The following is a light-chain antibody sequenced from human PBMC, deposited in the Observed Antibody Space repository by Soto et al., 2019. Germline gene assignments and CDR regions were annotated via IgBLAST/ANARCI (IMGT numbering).Light chain of an antibody. J-gene: IGKJ5*01. CDR2: GAS. Sequence: MVLTESPGTQSXXXXXXARAXFRSRQRVSSSYLAWYQQKPGQAPRLLIYGASSRATGIPYRFSGSGSGTDFTLTISRLEPEDFAVYYCQQYGSSRRTFGQGTRLEIK. CDR3: QQYGSSRRT. CDR1: QRVSSSY. V-gene: IGKV3-20*01.